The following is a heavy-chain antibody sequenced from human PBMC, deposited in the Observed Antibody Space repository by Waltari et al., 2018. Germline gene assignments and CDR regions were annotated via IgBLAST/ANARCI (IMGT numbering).Heavy chain of an antibody. Sequence: QVQLQQWGAGLLKPSETLSLTCAVYGGSFSGYYWSWIRQPPGKGLEWIGEINHSGSTNYNPSLKSRVTISVDTSKNQFSLKLSSVTAADTAVYYCARGPPYYDILTGYYRRGNLDYWGQGTLVTVSS. D-gene: IGHD3-9*01. CDR3: ARGPPYYDILTGYYRRGNLDY. CDR1: GGSFSGYY. CDR2: INHSGST. J-gene: IGHJ4*02. V-gene: IGHV4-34*01.